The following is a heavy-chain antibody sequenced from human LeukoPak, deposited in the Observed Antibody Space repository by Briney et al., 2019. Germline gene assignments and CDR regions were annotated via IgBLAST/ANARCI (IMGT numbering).Heavy chain of an antibody. CDR1: GFTFSSYW. D-gene: IGHD3-3*01. Sequence: PGGSLRLSCAASGFTFSSYWMSWVRQAPGKGLEWVANIKQDGSEKYHVDSVKGRFTISRDNAKNSLYLQMNSLRAEDTAVYYCARDGYYDFWSGYYPQLFDYWGQGTLVTVSS. CDR2: IKQDGSEK. V-gene: IGHV3-7*01. CDR3: ARDGYYDFWSGYYPQLFDY. J-gene: IGHJ4*02.